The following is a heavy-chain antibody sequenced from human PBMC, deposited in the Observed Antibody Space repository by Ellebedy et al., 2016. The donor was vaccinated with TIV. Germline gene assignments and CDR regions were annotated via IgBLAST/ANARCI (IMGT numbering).Heavy chain of an antibody. V-gene: IGHV4-59*11. CDR2: IYSGGTT. J-gene: IGHJ4*02. CDR1: GGSISSHP. D-gene: IGHD1-26*01. Sequence: MPGGSLRLSCTVSGGSISSHPWSWIRQPPGRGLEWIGYIYSGGTTTYNPSLKSRLTMSLDTSKNQFSLKLTAVTAADTAVYYCAGAWNSRSYRFDFWGQGALVTVSS. CDR3: AGAWNSRSYRFDF.